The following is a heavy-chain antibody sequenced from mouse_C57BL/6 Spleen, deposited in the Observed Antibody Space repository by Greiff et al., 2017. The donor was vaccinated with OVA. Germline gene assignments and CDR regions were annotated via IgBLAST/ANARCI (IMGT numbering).Heavy chain of an antibody. V-gene: IGHV1-55*01. D-gene: IGHD1-1*01. CDR1: GYTFTSYW. J-gene: IGHJ4*01. CDR3: ARAPLITDGSSYYAMDY. Sequence: QVQLQQPGAELVKPGASVKMSCKASGYTFTSYWITWVKQRPGQGLEWIGDIYPGSGSTNYNEKFKSKATLTVDTSSSTAYMQLSSLTSEDSAVYYCARAPLITDGSSYYAMDYWGQGTSVTVSS. CDR2: IYPGSGST.